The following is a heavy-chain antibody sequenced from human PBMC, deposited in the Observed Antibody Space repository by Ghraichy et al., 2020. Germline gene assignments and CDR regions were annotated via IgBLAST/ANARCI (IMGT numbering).Heavy chain of an antibody. Sequence: SGPTLVKPTQTLTLTCTFSGFSLSTSGVGVGWIRQPPGKALEWLALIYWNDDKRYSPSLKSRLTITKDTSKNQVVLTMTNMDPVDTATYYCAHTRITMVRGTSTRIQLNTVFDYWGQGTLVTVSS. V-gene: IGHV2-5*01. J-gene: IGHJ4*02. CDR3: AHTRITMVRGTSTRIQLNTVFDY. D-gene: IGHD3-10*01. CDR2: IYWNDDK. CDR1: GFSLSTSGVG.